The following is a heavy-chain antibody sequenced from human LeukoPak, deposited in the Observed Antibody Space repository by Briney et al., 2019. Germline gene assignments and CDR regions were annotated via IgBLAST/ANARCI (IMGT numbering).Heavy chain of an antibody. CDR2: ISAYNGNT. Sequence: ASVKVSCKASGYTFTSYGISWVRQAPGQGLEWMGWISAYNGNTNYAQKLQGRVTMTTDTSTSTAYMELRSLRSEDTAVYYCAGSMTTVTTRGAFDIWGQGTMVTVSS. V-gene: IGHV1-18*01. CDR3: AGSMTTVTTRGAFDI. D-gene: IGHD4-17*01. CDR1: GYTFTSYG. J-gene: IGHJ3*02.